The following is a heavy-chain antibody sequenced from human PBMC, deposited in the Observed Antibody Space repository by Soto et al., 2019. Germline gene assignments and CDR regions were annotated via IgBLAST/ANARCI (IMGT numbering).Heavy chain of an antibody. V-gene: IGHV1-24*01. CDR3: ATDRGLRLGELSPMGY. Sequence: QVQLVQSGAEVKKPGASVKVSWKVSGYTLTELSMHWVRQAPGEGLEWMGGFDPEDGETIYAQKFQGRVTMTEDTSTDTAYMELSSLRSEDTAVYYCATDRGLRLGELSPMGYWGQGTLVTVSS. CDR2: FDPEDGET. CDR1: GYTLTELS. D-gene: IGHD3-16*02. J-gene: IGHJ4*02.